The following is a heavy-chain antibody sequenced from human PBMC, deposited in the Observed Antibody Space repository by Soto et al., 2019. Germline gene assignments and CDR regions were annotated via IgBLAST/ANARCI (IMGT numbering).Heavy chain of an antibody. CDR3: AKVRPNYYDSSGYYEYYFDY. D-gene: IGHD3-22*01. J-gene: IGHJ4*02. CDR2: ISGSGGRT. Sequence: GGSLRLSCAASGFTFSSYAMSWVRQAPGKGLEWVSAISGSGGRTYYADSVKGRFTISRDNSKNTLYLQMNSLRAEDTAVYYCAKVRPNYYDSSGYYEYYFDYWGQGTLVTVSS. CDR1: GFTFSSYA. V-gene: IGHV3-23*01.